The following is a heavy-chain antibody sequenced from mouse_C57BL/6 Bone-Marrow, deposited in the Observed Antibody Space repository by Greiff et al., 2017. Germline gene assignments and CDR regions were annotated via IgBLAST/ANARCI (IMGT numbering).Heavy chain of an antibody. CDR3: ARNPLYYGSSYGAMDY. D-gene: IGHD1-1*01. CDR1: GYTFTTYP. V-gene: IGHV1-47*01. Sequence: QVQLQQSGAELVKPGASVKMSCKASGYTFTTYPIEWMKQNHGKSLEWIGNFHPYNDDTKYNEKFKGKATLTVEKSSSTVYLALSRLTSDDSAVYYCARNPLYYGSSYGAMDYWGQGTSVTVSS. CDR2: FHPYNDDT. J-gene: IGHJ4*01.